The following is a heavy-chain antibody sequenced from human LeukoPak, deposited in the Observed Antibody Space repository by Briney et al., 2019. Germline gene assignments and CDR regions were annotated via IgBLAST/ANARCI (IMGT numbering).Heavy chain of an antibody. V-gene: IGHV3-48*04. CDR3: ASRKVYDSSGYHPPVY. CDR2: ISSSGSTI. J-gene: IGHJ4*02. Sequence: GGSLRLSCAASGFTFSSYSMNWVRQAPGRGLEWVSSISSSGSTIYYADSVKGRFTISRDNAKNSLYLQMNSLRAEDTAVYYCASRKVYDSSGYHPPVYWGQGTLVTVSS. CDR1: GFTFSSYS. D-gene: IGHD3-22*01.